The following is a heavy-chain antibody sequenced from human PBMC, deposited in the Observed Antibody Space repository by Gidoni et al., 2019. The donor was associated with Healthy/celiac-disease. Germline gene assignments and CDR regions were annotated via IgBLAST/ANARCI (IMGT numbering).Heavy chain of an antibody. CDR1: GGSISSYY. CDR3: ARVTGDYYYGMDV. J-gene: IGHJ6*02. CDR2: IYYSGST. D-gene: IGHD3-10*01. Sequence: QVQLQESGPGLVKPSETLSLTCTVSGGSISSYYWSWIRQPPGKGLEWIGYIYYSGSTNYNPSLKSRVTISVDTSKNQFSLKLSSVTAADTAVYYCARVTGDYYYGMDVWGQGTTVTVSS. V-gene: IGHV4-59*01.